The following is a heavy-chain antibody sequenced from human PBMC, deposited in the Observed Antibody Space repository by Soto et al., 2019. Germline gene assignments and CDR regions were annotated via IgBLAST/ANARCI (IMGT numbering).Heavy chain of an antibody. V-gene: IGHV3-9*01. CDR3: AKGGVVPAAMPSDDYYYYYYMDV. CDR1: GFTFDDYA. Sequence: GGSLRLSCAASGFTFDDYAMHWVRQAPGKGLEWVSGISWNSGSIGYADSVKGRFTISRDNAKNSLYLQMNSLRAEDTALYYCAKGGVVPAAMPSDDYYYYYYMDVWGKGTTVTVSS. J-gene: IGHJ6*03. D-gene: IGHD2-2*01. CDR2: ISWNSGSI.